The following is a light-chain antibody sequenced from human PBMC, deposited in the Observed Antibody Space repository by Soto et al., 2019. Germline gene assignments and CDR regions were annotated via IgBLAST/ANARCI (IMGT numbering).Light chain of an antibody. Sequence: QLVLTQPPSASGTPGQRVTISCSGSSSNIGSDYVYWYQQLPGTAPKLLIYTNDQRPSGVPDRFSGSKSGTSASLAISGLRSEDEADYFCSSWDARLSTWVFGGGTKLTVL. CDR1: SSNIGSDY. CDR3: SSWDARLSTWV. J-gene: IGLJ3*02. CDR2: TND. V-gene: IGLV1-47*02.